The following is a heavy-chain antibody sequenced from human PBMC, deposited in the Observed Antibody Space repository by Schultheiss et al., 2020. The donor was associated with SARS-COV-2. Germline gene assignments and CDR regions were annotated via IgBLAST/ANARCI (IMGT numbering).Heavy chain of an antibody. V-gene: IGHV2-5*08. CDR1: GFSLSTSGMC. CDR2: IYWNDDK. J-gene: IGHJ6*02. D-gene: IGHD2-15*01. CDR3: ARMARTTYCSGGSCYSYYYYGMDV. Sequence: SGPTLVKPTQTLTLTCTFSGFSLSTSGMCVSWIRQPPGKALEWLALIYWNDDKRYSPSLKSRLTITKDTSKNQVVLTMTNMDPVDTATYYCARMARTTYCSGGSCYSYYYYGMDVWGQGTTVTVSS.